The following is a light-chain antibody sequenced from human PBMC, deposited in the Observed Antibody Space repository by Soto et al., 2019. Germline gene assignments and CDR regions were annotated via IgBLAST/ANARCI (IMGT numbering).Light chain of an antibody. CDR1: QGIGVR. Sequence: IQMTQSPSSLSASIGDRFTITCRASQGIGVRLAWFQQKPGKAPQYLIQSASTLASGVPSRFSGSGSGTDFILTINTLQPEDVATYYCQQYNYYSRTFGQGTKVDIK. CDR3: QQYNYYSRT. J-gene: IGKJ1*01. CDR2: SAS. V-gene: IGKV1D-16*01.